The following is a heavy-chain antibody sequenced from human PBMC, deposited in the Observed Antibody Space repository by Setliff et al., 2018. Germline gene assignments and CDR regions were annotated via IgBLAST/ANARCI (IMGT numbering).Heavy chain of an antibody. CDR1: GYSFSTFW. Sequence: GESLKISCQASGYSFSTFWIGWVRQMPGKGLEWMGVIWPDDSDTTYSPPFRGEVTISADKSISTAYLQWSSLKASGTATYYCARVVGADGIGIDYWGQGTVVTVSA. D-gene: IGHD2-15*01. V-gene: IGHV5-51*01. CDR3: ARVVGADGIGIDY. J-gene: IGHJ4*02. CDR2: IWPDDSDT.